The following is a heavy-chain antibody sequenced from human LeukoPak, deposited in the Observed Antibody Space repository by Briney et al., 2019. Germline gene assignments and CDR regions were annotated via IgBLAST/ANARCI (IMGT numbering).Heavy chain of an antibody. V-gene: IGHV3-23*01. Sequence: GGSLRLSCPASAFTFSNYVMSWVRQAPGKGLERVSTISASGERTYHADSVRGRFTISRDNSKNTLHLQMNSLRADDTAVYYCAKAGPGTMTFDAFDIWGQGTVVTVSS. CDR1: AFTFSNYV. D-gene: IGHD3-22*01. CDR2: ISASGERT. CDR3: AKAGPGTMTFDAFDI. J-gene: IGHJ3*02.